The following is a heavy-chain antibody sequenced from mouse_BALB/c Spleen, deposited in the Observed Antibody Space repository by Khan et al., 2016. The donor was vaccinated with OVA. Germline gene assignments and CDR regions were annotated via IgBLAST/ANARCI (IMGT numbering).Heavy chain of an antibody. D-gene: IGHD1-2*01. CDR3: ARTARIKY. Sequence: VQLQQSGPGLVKPSQSLSLTCTATGYSITSCYVWYWIRQLPGNQLEWMGYISYSGSTNYNPSLKSRISITRDTSKNQFYMQLNSVTTEDTATYYCARTARIKYWGQGTTLTVSS. CDR1: GYSITSCYV. CDR2: ISYSGST. V-gene: IGHV3-2*02. J-gene: IGHJ2*01.